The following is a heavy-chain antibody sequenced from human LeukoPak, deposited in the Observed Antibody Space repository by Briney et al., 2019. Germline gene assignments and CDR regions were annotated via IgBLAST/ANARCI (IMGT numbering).Heavy chain of an antibody. V-gene: IGHV1-46*01. CDR1: GDTLTSYY. CDR3: AMWEIDY. J-gene: IGHJ4*02. Sequence: ASVNVSRKPSGDTLTSYYIHWLGQAPGHALEWVGGINPRGCSTDTAPKFQDRVTKTRDTSTSTVYMELSSLRSIDTAVYYCAMWEIDYWGQGSLVTLSS. D-gene: IGHD1-26*01. CDR2: INPRGCST.